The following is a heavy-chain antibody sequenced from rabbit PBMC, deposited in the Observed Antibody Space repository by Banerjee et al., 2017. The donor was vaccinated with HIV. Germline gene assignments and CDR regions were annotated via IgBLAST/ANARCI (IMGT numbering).Heavy chain of an antibody. CDR1: GFCFNNYNV. D-gene: IGHD4-1*01. Sequence: QEQLEESGGALVKPEGCLTLTCTDSGFCFNNYNVMCWVRQAPGKGLEWIACINSNTGNTVYASWAKGRFTISKTSWTTVTLQMTSLTVADTATYFCARDVTWGDWELWGPGTLVTVS. J-gene: IGHJ4*01. V-gene: IGHV1S45*01. CDR3: ARDVTWGDWEL. CDR2: INSNTGNT.